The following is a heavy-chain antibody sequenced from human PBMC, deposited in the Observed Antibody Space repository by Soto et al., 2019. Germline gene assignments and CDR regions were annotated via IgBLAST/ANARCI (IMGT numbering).Heavy chain of an antibody. CDR2: INPSGGST. V-gene: IGHV1-46*01. J-gene: IGHJ6*02. CDR3: ARGSYYYGSGSYNYYYGMDV. Sequence: ASVKVSCKASGYTFTSYYMHWVRQAPGQGLEWMGIINPSGGSTSYAQKFQGRVTITADESTSTAYMELSSLRSEDTAVYYCARGSYYYGSGSYNYYYGMDVWGQGTTVTVSS. D-gene: IGHD3-10*01. CDR1: GYTFTSYY.